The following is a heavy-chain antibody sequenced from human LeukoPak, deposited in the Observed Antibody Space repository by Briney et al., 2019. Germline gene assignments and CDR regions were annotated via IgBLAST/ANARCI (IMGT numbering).Heavy chain of an antibody. Sequence: PSETLSLTCTVSGGSISGDHWNWIRQPPGKGLEWIGNIYYSGNTNYNPSLKRRVTISVDTSKNQFSLKLSSVTAADTAVYYCASRPFYCSSTSCYAEYFQHWGQGTLVTVSS. D-gene: IGHD2-2*01. CDR1: GGSISGDH. J-gene: IGHJ1*01. V-gene: IGHV4-59*12. CDR3: ASRPFYCSSTSCYAEYFQH. CDR2: IYYSGNT.